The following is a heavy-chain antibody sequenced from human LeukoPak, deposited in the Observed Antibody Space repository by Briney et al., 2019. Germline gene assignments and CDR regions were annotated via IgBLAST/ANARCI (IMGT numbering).Heavy chain of an antibody. Sequence: ASVKVSCKASGYTFTSYYMHWVRQAPGQGLEWMGIINPSGGSTSYAQKFQGRVTMTRDTSTSTVYMELSSLRSEDTAVFYCAGSLKFITMIPHYWGQGTLVTVSS. CDR3: AGSLKFITMIPHY. J-gene: IGHJ4*02. CDR1: GYTFTSYY. CDR2: INPSGGST. D-gene: IGHD3-22*01. V-gene: IGHV1-46*01.